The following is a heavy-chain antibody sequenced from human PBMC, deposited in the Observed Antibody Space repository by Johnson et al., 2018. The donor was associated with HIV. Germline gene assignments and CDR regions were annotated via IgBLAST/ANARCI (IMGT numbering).Heavy chain of an antibody. D-gene: IGHD5-24*01. CDR2: INSDGSST. CDR3: ARACRDGYTCDAFDI. Sequence: VQLVESGGGLVQPGGSLRLSCAASGFTFSSYWMHWVRQAPGKGLVWVSRINSDGSSTSYADSVKGRFTISRDNSKNTLYLQMNSLRAEDTAVYYCARACRDGYTCDAFDIWGQGTMVTVSS. V-gene: IGHV3-74*02. J-gene: IGHJ3*02. CDR1: GFTFSSYW.